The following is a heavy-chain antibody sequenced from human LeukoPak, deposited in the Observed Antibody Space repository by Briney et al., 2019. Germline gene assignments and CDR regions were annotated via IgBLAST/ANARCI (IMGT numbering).Heavy chain of an antibody. CDR2: IYSGGST. J-gene: IGHJ6*02. Sequence: GGSLRLSCAASGFTVSSYYMTWVRQAPGKGLEWVSVIYSGGSTYYADSVKGRVAISRDNSKNTVFLQMNSVRAEDTAVYYCARSYSNHLFGMDVWGQGTAVTVSS. CDR1: GFTVSSYY. D-gene: IGHD4-11*01. CDR3: ARSYSNHLFGMDV. V-gene: IGHV3-66*01.